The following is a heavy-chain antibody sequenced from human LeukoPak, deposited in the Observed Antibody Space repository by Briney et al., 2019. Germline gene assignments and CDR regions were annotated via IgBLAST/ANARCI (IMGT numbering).Heavy chain of an antibody. D-gene: IGHD6-19*01. CDR2: IYNSGAKI. V-gene: IGHV3-23*01. CDR3: AKDVAPDSGWDLDY. Sequence: GGSLRLSCAVSGPTFSTYSMTWVRQGPGKGLEWVSSIYNSGAKIFYADSVKGRFTISRDNSKNMLYLQMNSLRVEDTAVYYCAKDVAPDSGWDLDYWGQGTLVTVSS. J-gene: IGHJ4*02. CDR1: GPTFSTYS.